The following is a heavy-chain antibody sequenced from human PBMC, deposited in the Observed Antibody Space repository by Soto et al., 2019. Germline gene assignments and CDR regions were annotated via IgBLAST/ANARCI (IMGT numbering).Heavy chain of an antibody. CDR3: ARLRKGGFCDY. Sequence: PVGSLRLSCAASQFTFSNFWMTWVRQAPGKGLEWVANIKEDGSEKYYVDSVKARFTISRDSAKNSLYLHMDSLRAEDTAVYYCARLRKGGFCDYWGQGSLVTVSS. CDR1: QFTFSNFW. J-gene: IGHJ4*02. V-gene: IGHV3-7*03. D-gene: IGHD1-26*01. CDR2: IKEDGSEK.